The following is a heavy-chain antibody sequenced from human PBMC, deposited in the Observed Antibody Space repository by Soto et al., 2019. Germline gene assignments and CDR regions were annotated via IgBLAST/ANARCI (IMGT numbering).Heavy chain of an antibody. Sequence: ASVKVSCKVSGYTLTELSMHWVRQAPGQRLEWMGWINAGNGNTKYSQKFQGRVTITRDTSASTAYMELSSLRSEDTAVYYCARVVEHCSGGSCYPENNWFDPWGQGTLVTVSS. CDR3: ARVVEHCSGGSCYPENNWFDP. J-gene: IGHJ5*02. CDR1: GYTLTELS. D-gene: IGHD2-15*01. CDR2: INAGNGNT. V-gene: IGHV1-3*01.